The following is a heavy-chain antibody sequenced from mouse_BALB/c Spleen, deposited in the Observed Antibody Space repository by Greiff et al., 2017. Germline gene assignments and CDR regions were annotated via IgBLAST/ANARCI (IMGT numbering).Heavy chain of an antibody. J-gene: IGHJ4*01. V-gene: IGHV1S81*02. D-gene: IGHD1-2*01. CDR2: INPSNGRT. Sequence: QVQLQQSGAELVKPGASVKLSCKASGYTFTSYWMHWVKQRPGQGLEWIGEINPSNGRTNYNEKFKSKATLTVDKSSSTAYMQLSSLTSEDSAVYYCARSPLLYYAMDYWGQGTSVTVSS. CDR3: ARSPLLYYAMDY. CDR1: GYTFTSYW.